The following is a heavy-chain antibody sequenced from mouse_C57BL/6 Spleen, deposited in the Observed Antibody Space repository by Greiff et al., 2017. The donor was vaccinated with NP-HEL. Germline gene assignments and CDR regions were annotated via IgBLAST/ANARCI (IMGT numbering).Heavy chain of an antibody. D-gene: IGHD2-3*01. V-gene: IGHV1-82*01. CDR2: IYPGDGDT. CDR3: AREDGYYYCDY. CDR1: GYAFSSSW. Sequence: QVQLQQSGPELVKPGASVKISCKASGYAFSSSWMNWVKQRPGKGLEWIGRIYPGDGDTNYNGKFKGKATLTADKSSSTAYMQLSSLTSEDSVVYFCAREDGYYYCDYWGQGTTLTVSS. J-gene: IGHJ2*01.